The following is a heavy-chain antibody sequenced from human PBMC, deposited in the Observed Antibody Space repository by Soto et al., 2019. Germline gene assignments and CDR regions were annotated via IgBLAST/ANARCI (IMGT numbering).Heavy chain of an antibody. J-gene: IGHJ6*02. V-gene: IGHV5-10-1*01. CDR3: ARQEVVATKDYYYYGMDV. D-gene: IGHD5-12*01. Sequence: GESLKISCKGSGYSFTSYWISWVRQMPGKGLEWMGRIDPSDSYTNYSPSFQGHVTISADKSISTAYLQWSSLKASDTAMYYCARQEVVATKDYYYYGMDVWGQGTTVSVSS. CDR1: GYSFTSYW. CDR2: IDPSDSYT.